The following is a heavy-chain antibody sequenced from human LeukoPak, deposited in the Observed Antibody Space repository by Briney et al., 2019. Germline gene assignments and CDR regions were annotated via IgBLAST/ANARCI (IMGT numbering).Heavy chain of an antibody. D-gene: IGHD3-22*01. CDR1: GGSFSGYY. Sequence: SETLSLTCAVYGGSFSGYYWSWIRQPPGKGLEWIGEINHSGSTNYNPSLKSRVTISVDTSKNQFSLRLTSVTAADTALYYCAKVWEAPLEMIVPTFGTNWFDPWGQGTLVTVSS. J-gene: IGHJ5*02. CDR2: INHSGST. V-gene: IGHV4-34*01. CDR3: AKVWEAPLEMIVPTFGTNWFDP.